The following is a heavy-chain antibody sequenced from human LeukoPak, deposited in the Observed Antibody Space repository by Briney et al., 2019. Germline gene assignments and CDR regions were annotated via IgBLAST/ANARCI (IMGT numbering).Heavy chain of an antibody. J-gene: IGHJ4*02. Sequence: PGGSLRLSCAASGFTFRNYELNWVRQAPGKGLEWISYISNSGSTIYYADSVRGRFTISRDNARNSLYLQMNSLRAEDTAVYYCARDPTPSYSSGWARWDYFDYWGQGTLVTVSS. CDR1: GFTFRNYE. V-gene: IGHV3-48*03. D-gene: IGHD6-19*01. CDR2: ISNSGSTI. CDR3: ARDPTPSYSSGWARWDYFDY.